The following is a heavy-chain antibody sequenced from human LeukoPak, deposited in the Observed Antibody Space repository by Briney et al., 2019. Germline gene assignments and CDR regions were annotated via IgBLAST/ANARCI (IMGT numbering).Heavy chain of an antibody. CDR1: GFTFSNCW. J-gene: IGHJ4*02. V-gene: IGHV3-7*01. Sequence: GGSLRLSCGASGFTFSNCWMSWVRQAPGKGLEWLANIKKDGSETYYVDSVKGRFTISRDNANNSLYLQMNSLRAEDTAVYYCARDRPGATKDYWGQGTLVTVSS. D-gene: IGHD1-26*01. CDR3: ARDRPGATKDY. CDR2: IKKDGSET.